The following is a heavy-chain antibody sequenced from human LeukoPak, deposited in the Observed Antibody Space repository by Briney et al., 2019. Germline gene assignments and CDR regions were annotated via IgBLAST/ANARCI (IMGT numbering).Heavy chain of an antibody. V-gene: IGHV3-30*04. CDR3: ARAGELRYMEV. J-gene: IGHJ6*03. D-gene: IGHD3-16*01. CDR1: GFTFSSYA. CDR2: ISYDGSNK. Sequence: GGSLRLSCADSGFTFSSYAMHWVRQAPGKGLEWVAVISYDGSNKYYAESLTGRFTISRDNAKNSLFLQMSSLTADDTAIYYCARAGELRYMEVWGKGTAVTVSS.